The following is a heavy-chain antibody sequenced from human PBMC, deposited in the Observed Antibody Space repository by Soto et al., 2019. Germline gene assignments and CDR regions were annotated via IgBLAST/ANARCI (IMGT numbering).Heavy chain of an antibody. J-gene: IGHJ4*02. Sequence: QVQLVESGGGVVQPGRSLRLSCAASGFTFSSYGMHWVRQAPGKGLEWVAIIRYDGSNKYYADSVKGRFTISRDNSKNTLFLQMNSLRDDDTAVYYCATEGLGPTYFLDYWGQGTLVTVSS. D-gene: IGHD3-9*01. V-gene: IGHV3-33*01. CDR3: ATEGLGPTYFLDY. CDR1: GFTFSSYG. CDR2: IRYDGSNK.